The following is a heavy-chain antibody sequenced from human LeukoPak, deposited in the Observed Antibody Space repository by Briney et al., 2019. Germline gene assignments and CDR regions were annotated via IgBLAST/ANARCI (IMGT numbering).Heavy chain of an antibody. J-gene: IGHJ6*02. CDR3: ARDFALGGGYYYYGMDV. CDR1: GGSFSGYY. CDR2: IYYSGST. V-gene: IGHV4-31*11. D-gene: IGHD3-10*01. Sequence: TLSLTCAVYGGSFSGYYWSWIRQHPGKGLEWIGYIYYSGSTYYNPSLKSRVTISVDTSKNQFSLKLSSVTAADTAVCYCARDFALGGGYYYYGMDVWGQGTTVTVSS.